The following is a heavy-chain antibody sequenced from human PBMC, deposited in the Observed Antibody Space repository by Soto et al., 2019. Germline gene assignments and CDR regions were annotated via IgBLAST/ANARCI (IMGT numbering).Heavy chain of an antibody. Sequence: ASVKVSCKASGGTFSSYAISWVRQAPGQGLEWMGGIIPIFGTANYAQKFQGRVTMTTDTSTSTAYMELRSLRSDDTAVYYCASYGSGSYSEPFDYWGQGTLVTVSS. CDR3: ASYGSGSYSEPFDY. D-gene: IGHD3-10*01. V-gene: IGHV1-69*05. CDR1: GGTFSSYA. J-gene: IGHJ4*02. CDR2: IIPIFGTA.